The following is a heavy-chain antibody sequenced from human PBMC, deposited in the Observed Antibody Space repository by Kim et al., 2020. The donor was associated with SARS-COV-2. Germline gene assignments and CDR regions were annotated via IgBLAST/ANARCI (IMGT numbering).Heavy chain of an antibody. D-gene: IGHD1-26*01. Sequence: GESLKISCKGSGYRFSAYWIAWVRQMPGTGLEWMGIIYPGDSDTTYSPSFEGQVTISVDNSISTAYLQWSSLKASDSAMYYCARRGGTYGLDVWGQGTTIIVSS. CDR2: IYPGDSDT. J-gene: IGHJ6*02. V-gene: IGHV5-51*01. CDR1: GYRFSAYW. CDR3: ARRGGTYGLDV.